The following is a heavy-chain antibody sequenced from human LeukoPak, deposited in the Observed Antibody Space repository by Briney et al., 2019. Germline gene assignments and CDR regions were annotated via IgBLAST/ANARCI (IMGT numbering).Heavy chain of an antibody. CDR3: ARVVRGAFDY. CDR1: GFTFSSYW. J-gene: IGHJ4*02. V-gene: IGHV3-74*01. Sequence: GRSLRLSCAASGFTFSSYWMHWVRQAPGKGLVWVSRINSDGRSTNYADSAKGRFTISRDNSKNTLYLQMNSLRAEDTAVYYCARVVRGAFDYWGPGTLVTVSS. CDR2: INSDGRST. D-gene: IGHD1-26*01.